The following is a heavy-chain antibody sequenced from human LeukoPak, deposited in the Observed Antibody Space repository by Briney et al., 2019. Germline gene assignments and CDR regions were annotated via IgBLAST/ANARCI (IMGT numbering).Heavy chain of an antibody. CDR3: AKDGRQRKTYFYGSGSANAFDI. J-gene: IGHJ3*02. CDR2: IRYDGSNK. D-gene: IGHD3-10*01. CDR1: GFTFSSYG. V-gene: IGHV3-30*02. Sequence: GGSLRLSCAASGFTFSSYGMHWVRQAPGKGLEWVAFIRYDGSNKYYADSVKGRFTISRDNSKNTLYLQMDSLRAEDTAVYYCAKDGRQRKTYFYGSGSANAFDIWGQGTMVTVSS.